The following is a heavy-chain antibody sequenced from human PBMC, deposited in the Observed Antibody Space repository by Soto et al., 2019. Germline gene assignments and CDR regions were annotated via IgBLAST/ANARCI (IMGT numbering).Heavy chain of an antibody. V-gene: IGHV4-30-2*01. CDR1: GGSISSGGYS. Sequence: SETLSLTCTVSGGSISSGGYSWNWIRQPPGKGLEWIGNIYHSGSTYYNASLKSRVTISVDRSKNQFSLKLSSVTAADTAMYYCVRQLAPNGFDIWGQGTMVTVSS. CDR3: VRQLAPNGFDI. D-gene: IGHD2-8*01. CDR2: IYHSGST. J-gene: IGHJ3*02.